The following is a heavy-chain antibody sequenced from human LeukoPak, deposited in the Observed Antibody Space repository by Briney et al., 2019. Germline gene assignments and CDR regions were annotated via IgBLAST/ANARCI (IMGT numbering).Heavy chain of an antibody. Sequence: SETLSLTCAVYGGSSSGYYWSWIRQPPGKGLEWIGEINHSGSTNYNPSLKSRVTISVDTSKNQFSLKLSSVTAADTAVYYCARLGGRYTDYWGQGTLVTVSS. CDR2: INHSGST. J-gene: IGHJ4*02. CDR1: GGSSSGYY. V-gene: IGHV4-34*01. D-gene: IGHD6-19*01. CDR3: ARLGGRYTDY.